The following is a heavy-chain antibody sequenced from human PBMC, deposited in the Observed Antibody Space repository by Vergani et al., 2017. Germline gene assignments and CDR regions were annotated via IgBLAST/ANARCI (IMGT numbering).Heavy chain of an antibody. J-gene: IGHJ6*03. Sequence: EVQLLESGGGLVQPGGSLRLSCAASGFTFSSYAMSWVRQAPGKGLEWVSAISGSGGSTYYADSVKGRFTISRANSKNTLYLQMNSLRAEDTAVYYCARGDRVTIIIYYCYMDVWGKGTTVTVSS. CDR3: ARGDRVTIIIYYCYMDV. CDR1: GFTFSSYA. D-gene: IGHD3-10*01. V-gene: IGHV3-23*01. CDR2: ISGSGGST.